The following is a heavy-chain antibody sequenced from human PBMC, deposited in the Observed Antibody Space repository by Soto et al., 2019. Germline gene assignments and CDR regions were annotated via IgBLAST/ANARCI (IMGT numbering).Heavy chain of an antibody. Sequence: GESRKISCKGSGYSFTSYWIGWLRQMPGKGLEWMGIIYPGDSDTRYSPSFQGQVTISADKSISTAYLQWSSLKASDTAMYYCARRRGSRDYYYYMDVWGKGTTVTVSS. V-gene: IGHV5-51*01. CDR3: ARRRGSRDYYYYMDV. CDR1: GYSFTSYW. CDR2: IYPGDSDT. J-gene: IGHJ6*03. D-gene: IGHD3-16*01.